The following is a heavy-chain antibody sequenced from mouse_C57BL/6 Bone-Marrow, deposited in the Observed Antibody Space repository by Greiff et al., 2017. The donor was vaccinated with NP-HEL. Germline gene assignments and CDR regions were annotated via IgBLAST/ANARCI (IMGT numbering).Heavy chain of an antibody. CDR3: ARHYYGSSYLAY. CDR1: GYTFTSYT. J-gene: IGHJ3*01. CDR2: INPSSGYT. Sequence: VKLMESGAELARPGASVKMSCKASGYTFTSYTMHWVKQRPGQGLEWIGYINPSSGYTKYNQKFKDKATLTADKSSSTAYMQLSSLTSEDSAVYYCARHYYGSSYLAYWGQGTLVTVSA. V-gene: IGHV1-4*01. D-gene: IGHD1-1*01.